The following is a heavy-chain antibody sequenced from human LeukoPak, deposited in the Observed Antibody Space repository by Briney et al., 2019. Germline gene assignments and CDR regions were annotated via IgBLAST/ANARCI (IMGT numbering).Heavy chain of an antibody. V-gene: IGHV3-23*01. D-gene: IGHD6-13*01. Sequence: GGSLRLSCAASGFTFSSYDMTWVRQVPGKGLEWVSTSDSVGNTFYADSVKGRFTISRDNSKNTLFLQMNSLRAEDTAVYYCAKDMLAGTTPRTDFWGQGTLVTVSS. CDR1: GFTFSSYD. J-gene: IGHJ4*02. CDR3: AKDMLAGTTPRTDF. CDR2: SDSVGNT.